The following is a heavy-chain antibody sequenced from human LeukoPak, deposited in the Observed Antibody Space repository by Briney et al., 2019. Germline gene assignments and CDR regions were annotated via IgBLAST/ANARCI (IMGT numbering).Heavy chain of an antibody. CDR3: ARAGYYYGSGIDY. V-gene: IGHV4-30-2*01. Sequence: TFGDYAMSWIRQPPGKGLEWIGYIYHSGSTYYNPSLKSRVTISVDRSKNQFSLKLSSVTAADTAVYYCARAGYYYGSGIDYWGQGTLVTVSS. CDR1: TFGDYA. CDR2: IYHSGST. J-gene: IGHJ4*02. D-gene: IGHD3-10*01.